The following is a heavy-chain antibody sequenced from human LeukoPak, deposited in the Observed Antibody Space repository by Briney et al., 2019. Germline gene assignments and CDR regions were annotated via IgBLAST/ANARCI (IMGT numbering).Heavy chain of an antibody. CDR3: ATLTAANNWFDP. J-gene: IGHJ5*02. V-gene: IGHV3-21*01. CDR1: GFTFSSYS. Sequence: GGSLRLSCAASGFTFSSYSMNWVCQAPGKGLEWVSSISSSSSYIYYADSVKGRFTISRDNAKNSLYLQMNSLRAEDTAVYYCATLTAANNWFDPWGQGTLVTVSS. D-gene: IGHD6-13*01. CDR2: ISSSSSYI.